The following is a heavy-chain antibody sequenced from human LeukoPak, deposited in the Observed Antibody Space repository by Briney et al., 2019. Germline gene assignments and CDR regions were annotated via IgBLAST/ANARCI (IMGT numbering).Heavy chain of an antibody. CDR1: GFTFSNYA. V-gene: IGHV3-33*01. CDR3: ARGAMTERTFDI. Sequence: GGSLRLSCATSGFTFSNYAMHWVPQAPGKGLEWVAVIWYDGINKYYADSVKGRFTISRDNSKNTLSVQMNSLRVEDTAVYYCARGAMTERTFDIWGQGTKVTVSS. CDR2: IWYDGINK. J-gene: IGHJ3*02. D-gene: IGHD2-2*01.